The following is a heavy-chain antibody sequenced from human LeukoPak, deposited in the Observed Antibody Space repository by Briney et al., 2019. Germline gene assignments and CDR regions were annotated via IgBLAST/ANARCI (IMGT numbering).Heavy chain of an antibody. CDR1: GGSFSGYY. J-gene: IGHJ3*02. V-gene: IGHV4-34*01. CDR2: INHSGST. CDR3: ARGPVWNAFDI. D-gene: IGHD3-16*01. Sequence: PSETLSLTCAVYGGSFSGYYWSWIRQPPGKGLEWIGEINHSGSTNYNPSLKSRVTISVDTSKNQFSLKLSSVTAADTAVYYCARGPVWNAFDIWGQGTMVTVSS.